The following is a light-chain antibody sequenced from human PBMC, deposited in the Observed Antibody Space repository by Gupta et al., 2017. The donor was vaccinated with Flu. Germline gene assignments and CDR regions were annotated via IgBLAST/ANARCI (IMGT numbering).Light chain of an antibody. CDR1: QSGSGW. CDR2: RTY. Sequence: ATTRAASSGDSDTSPCLASQSGSGWLAWYQQKPGQSPRLLIYRTYTLQTGVPERFSGGGSGTEFTLSISRVQADDVAVYYCQQYSNCPRTFGEGTKLEIK. CDR3: QQYSNCPRT. V-gene: IGKV1-5*01. J-gene: IGKJ2*02.